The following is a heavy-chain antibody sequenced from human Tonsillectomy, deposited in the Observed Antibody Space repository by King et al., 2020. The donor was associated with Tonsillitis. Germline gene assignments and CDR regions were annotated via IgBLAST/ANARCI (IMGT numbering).Heavy chain of an antibody. CDR3: MSRDIYQRYFDS. CDR1: GITFTNAW. Sequence: VQLVESGGDLVKPGGSLRLSCAAPGITFTNAWMTWVRQAPGKGLEWVGRIKSKADGGTTDYAAPVKGRFTISRDDSKTTLYLQMNSLKTEDTAVYYCMSRDIYQRYFDSWGQGTLVTVSS. V-gene: IGHV3-15*01. J-gene: IGHJ4*02. D-gene: IGHD2-15*01. CDR2: IKSKADGGTT.